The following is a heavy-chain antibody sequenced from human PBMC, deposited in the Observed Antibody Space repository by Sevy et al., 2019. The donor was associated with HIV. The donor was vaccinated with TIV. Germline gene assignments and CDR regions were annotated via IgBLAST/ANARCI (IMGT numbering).Heavy chain of an antibody. CDR3: ASVNYYYDSSRYPTFDY. J-gene: IGHJ4*02. CDR2: IIPIFGTA. Sequence: ASVKVSCKASGGTFSSYAISWVRQAPGHGLEWMGGIIPIFGTANYAQKFQGRVTITADESTSTAYMELSSLRSEDTALYYCASVNYYYDSSRYPTFDYWGQGFLVTFSS. V-gene: IGHV1-69*13. D-gene: IGHD3-22*01. CDR1: GGTFSSYA.